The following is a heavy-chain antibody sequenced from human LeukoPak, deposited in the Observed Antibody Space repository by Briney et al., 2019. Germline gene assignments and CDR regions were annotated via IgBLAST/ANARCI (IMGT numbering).Heavy chain of an antibody. D-gene: IGHD3-16*01. Sequence: SETLSLTCTVSGGSISSGDYYWSWIRQPPGKGLEWIGYIYYSGTTYYNPSLKSRITISVDTSKNQFSLRLSSVTAADTAVYFCARVRYAGPNDYWGQGTLATVSS. CDR1: GGSISSGDYY. CDR2: IYYSGTT. J-gene: IGHJ4*02. CDR3: ARVRYAGPNDY. V-gene: IGHV4-30-4*01.